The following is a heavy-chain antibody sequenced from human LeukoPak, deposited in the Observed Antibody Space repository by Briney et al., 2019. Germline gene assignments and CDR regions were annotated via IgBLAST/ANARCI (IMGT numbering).Heavy chain of an antibody. CDR2: IYYSGST. V-gene: IGHV4-59*01. CDR3: ARIVVVIASRDYYYYMDV. J-gene: IGHJ6*03. Sequence: SEILSLTCTVSGGSISSYYWSWIRQPPGKGLEWIGYIYYSGSTNYNPSLKSRVTISVDTSKNQFSLKLSSVTAADTAVYYCARIVVVIASRDYYYYMDVWGKGTTVTVSS. D-gene: IGHD2-21*01. CDR1: GGSISSYY.